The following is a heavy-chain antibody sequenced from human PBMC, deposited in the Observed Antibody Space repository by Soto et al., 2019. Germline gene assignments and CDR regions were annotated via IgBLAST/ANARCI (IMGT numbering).Heavy chain of an antibody. J-gene: IGHJ4*02. Sequence: GGSLRLSCAASGFTVSSNYMSWVRQAPGKGLEWVSVIYSGGSTYYADSVKGRFTISRDNSKNTLYLQMNSLRAEDTAVYYCAREPVAPTRLYYFDYWGQGTLVTVS. CDR2: IYSGGST. CDR3: AREPVAPTRLYYFDY. V-gene: IGHV3-66*01. CDR1: GFTVSSNY. D-gene: IGHD6-19*01.